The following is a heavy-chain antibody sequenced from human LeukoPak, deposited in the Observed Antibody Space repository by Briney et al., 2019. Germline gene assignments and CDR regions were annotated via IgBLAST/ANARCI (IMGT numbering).Heavy chain of an antibody. J-gene: IGHJ5*02. CDR3: ARRNGHSWDVGNWFDP. D-gene: IGHD6-13*01. Sequence: SETLSLTCSVSGGSISSSSYYWGWIRQPPGMGLEWIGSIYHSGITCYNQSLKSRATVSVDTSKNQFSLNLNSVTAADTAVYYCARRNGHSWDVGNWFDPWGQGTVVTVSS. CDR1: GGSISSSSYY. V-gene: IGHV4-39*01. CDR2: IYHSGIT.